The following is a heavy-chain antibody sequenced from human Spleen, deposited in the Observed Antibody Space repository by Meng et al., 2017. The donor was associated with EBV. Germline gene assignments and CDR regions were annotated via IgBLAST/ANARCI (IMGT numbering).Heavy chain of an antibody. CDR1: GGPFEGYS. D-gene: IGHD2-8*02. Sequence: VRSQQCGAGLLKASEPVPLTCDVDGGPFEGYSWTWIRQPPGKGLEWIGKINHSGNSNYNPSLKSRVTISVDTYKRQFSLKLTSMTAADTAVYYCATWWGKGYYWGQETLVTVSS. J-gene: IGHJ4*02. CDR2: INHSGNS. CDR3: ATWWGKGYY. V-gene: IGHV4-34*01.